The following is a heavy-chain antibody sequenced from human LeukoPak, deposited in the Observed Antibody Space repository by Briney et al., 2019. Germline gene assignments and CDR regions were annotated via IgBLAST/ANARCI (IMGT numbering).Heavy chain of an antibody. D-gene: IGHD4-23*01. Sequence: ASVKVSCKAPGYTFTSYDITWVRQVSGQGLEWMGWMNPNSGNTDYAQKFQGRVAMTRDTSISTAYMELSRLRSDDTAVYYCATDIGIGIQPRTVVLEIWGQGTLVTVSS. CDR1: GYTFTSYD. V-gene: IGHV1-8*02. J-gene: IGHJ4*02. CDR3: ATDIGIGIQPRTVVLEI. CDR2: MNPNSGNT.